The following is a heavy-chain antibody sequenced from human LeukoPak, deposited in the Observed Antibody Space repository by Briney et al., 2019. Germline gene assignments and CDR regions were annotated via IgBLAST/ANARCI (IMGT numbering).Heavy chain of an antibody. V-gene: IGHV4-39*02. CDR3: ARERTYCSSTSCYVGLQNYYYYYMDV. CDR1: GGSISSSSYY. CDR2: IYYSGST. Sequence: PETLSLTCTVSGGSISSSSYYWGWIRQPPGKGLEWIGSIYYSGSTYYNPSLKSRVTISVDTSKNQFSLKLSSVTAADTAVYYCARERTYCSSTSCYVGLQNYYYYYMDVWGKGTTVTVSS. J-gene: IGHJ6*03. D-gene: IGHD2-2*01.